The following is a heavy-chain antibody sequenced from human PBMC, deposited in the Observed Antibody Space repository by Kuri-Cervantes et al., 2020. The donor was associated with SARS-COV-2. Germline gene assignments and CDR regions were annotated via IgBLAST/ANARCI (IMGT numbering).Heavy chain of an antibody. J-gene: IGHJ4*02. CDR3: AKWGLGYCSGVSCYSQNANDY. D-gene: IGHD2-15*01. Sequence: GESLKISCAASGFSFSDHYMDWVRQTPGKGLEWVAFIRYDGNIKYYSDSVKGRFTISRDNSKNTLYLQMNGLRHEDTAVYYCAKWGLGYCSGVSCYSQNANDYWGQGTLVTVSS. CDR1: GFSFSDHY. V-gene: IGHV3-30*02. CDR2: IRYDGNIK.